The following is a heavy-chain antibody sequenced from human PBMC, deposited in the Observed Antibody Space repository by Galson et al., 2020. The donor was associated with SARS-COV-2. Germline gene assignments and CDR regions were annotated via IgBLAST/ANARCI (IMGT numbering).Heavy chain of an antibody. V-gene: IGHV3-74*01. J-gene: IGHJ6*02. CDR1: GFTFSTYW. CDR3: ARGDATPRTMDV. CDR2: INSDGSTT. Sequence: GGSLRLSCAASGFTFSTYWMQWVRQAPGKGLVWVSRINSDGSTTNYLDSVKGRFTISRDNAKNTLYLEMNSLRAEDTAVYFCARGDATPRTMDVWGQGTTVTVSS.